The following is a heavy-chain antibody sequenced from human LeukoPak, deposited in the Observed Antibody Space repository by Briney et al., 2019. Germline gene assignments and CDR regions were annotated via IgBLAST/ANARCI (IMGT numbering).Heavy chain of an antibody. CDR3: AKDRGGSYDGNYFDY. V-gene: IGHV3-30*18. J-gene: IGHJ4*02. CDR1: GFTVSSYG. Sequence: GGSLRLSCAASGFTVSSYGMHWVRQAPGKGLEWVAVISYDGSNKYYADSVKGRFTISRDNSKNTLYLQMNSLRAEDTAVYYCAKDRGGSYDGNYFDYWGQGTLVTVSS. D-gene: IGHD1-26*01. CDR2: ISYDGSNK.